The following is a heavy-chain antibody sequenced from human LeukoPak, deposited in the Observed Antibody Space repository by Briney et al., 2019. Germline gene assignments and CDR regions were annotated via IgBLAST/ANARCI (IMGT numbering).Heavy chain of an antibody. J-gene: IGHJ6*03. V-gene: IGHV3-7*01. CDR3: ARDRTRAARRPPGYYYYYMDV. CDR1: GFTFSNYW. Sequence: PGGSLRLSCEGSGFTFSNYWMGWVRQAPGKGLQWVANRKTDGSEKYYVDSVKGRFTISRDNAKNSLYLQMNSLRAEDTAVYYCARDRTRAARRPPGYYYYYMDVWGKGTTVTVSS. CDR2: RKTDGSEK. D-gene: IGHD6-25*01.